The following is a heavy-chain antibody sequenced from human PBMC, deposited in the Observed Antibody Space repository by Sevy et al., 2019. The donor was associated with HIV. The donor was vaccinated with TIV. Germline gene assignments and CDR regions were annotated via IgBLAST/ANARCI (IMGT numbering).Heavy chain of an antibody. J-gene: IGHJ6*03. D-gene: IGHD3-16*01. CDR3: ARVPRGQLWYSGSLGGYYYHMDV. Sequence: SETLSLSCSVSGGSVSSGTYYWSWIRQPPGKGLEWIGHIYKTGSTNYKLSLQSRVTISVDTSTNQFSLRLRSVTAADTAVYYCARVPRGQLWYSGSLGGYYYHMDVWGTGTTVTVSS. CDR2: IYKTGST. V-gene: IGHV4-61*01. CDR1: GGSVSSGTYY.